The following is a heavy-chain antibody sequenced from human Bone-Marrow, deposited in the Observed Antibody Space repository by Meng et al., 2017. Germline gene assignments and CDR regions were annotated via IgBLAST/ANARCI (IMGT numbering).Heavy chain of an antibody. V-gene: IGHV3-7*01. CDR1: GFSFSGYW. Sequence: GESLKISCAVSGFSFSGYWMSWVREAPGKGLEWVANINEDGSERYYVDSVRGRFTISRGNAKNSLYLQMNGLRAEDTAVYYCATDRANVFDYWGQGTLVTVSS. CDR2: INEDGSER. J-gene: IGHJ4*02. CDR3: ATDRANVFDY.